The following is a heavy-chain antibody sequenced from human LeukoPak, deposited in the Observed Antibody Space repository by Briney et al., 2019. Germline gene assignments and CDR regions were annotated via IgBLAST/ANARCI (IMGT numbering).Heavy chain of an antibody. V-gene: IGHV1-69*05. CDR3: ASSSTSSIRFNWFDP. CDR2: IIPIFGTA. Sequence: GASVKVSCKASGGTFSSYAISWVRQAPGQGLEWMGGIIPIFGTANYAQKFQGRVTITTDESTSTAYMELSSLRSEDTAVYYCASSSTSSIRFNWFDPRGQGTLVTVSS. D-gene: IGHD2-2*01. J-gene: IGHJ5*02. CDR1: GGTFSSYA.